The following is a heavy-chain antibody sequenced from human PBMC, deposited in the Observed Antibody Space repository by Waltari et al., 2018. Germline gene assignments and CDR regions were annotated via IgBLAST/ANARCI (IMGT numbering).Heavy chain of an antibody. D-gene: IGHD3-22*01. J-gene: IGHJ5*02. CDR3: ARGGIVVVRYNWFDP. V-gene: IGHV4-38-2*02. CDR2: IYHSGST. CDR1: GYSISSGYY. Sequence: QVQLQESGPGLVKPSETLSITCTVSGYSISSGYYWGWIRQPPGKGLEWIGSIYHSGSTYYNPPLKSRVTISVDTSKSQFSLQLSSLTAADTAVYYCARGGIVVVRYNWFDPWGQGTLVTVSS.